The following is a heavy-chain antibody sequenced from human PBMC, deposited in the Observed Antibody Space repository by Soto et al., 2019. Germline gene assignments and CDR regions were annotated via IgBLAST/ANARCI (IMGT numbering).Heavy chain of an antibody. J-gene: IGHJ5*02. CDR1: GGTFSSYA. Sequence: QVQLVQSGAEVKKPGSSVKVSCKASGGTFSSYAISWVRQAPGQGLEWMGGIIPIFGTANYAQKFQGRVTVTGDKTQSPALLGVERLGSEGPAVDYCAGGVGGVDPWGQGTLVTVSS. CDR2: IIPIFGTA. V-gene: IGHV1-69*06. CDR3: AGGVGGVDP. D-gene: IGHD3-16*01.